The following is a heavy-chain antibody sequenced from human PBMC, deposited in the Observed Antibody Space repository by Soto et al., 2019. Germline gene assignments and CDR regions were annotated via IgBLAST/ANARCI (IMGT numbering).Heavy chain of an antibody. V-gene: IGHV4-31*03. J-gene: IGHJ4*02. CDR2: TYYSGST. Sequence: SETLSLTCTVSGGSISSGGYYWSWIRQHPGKGLEWIGYTYYSGSTYYNPSLKSRVTISVDTSKNQFSLKLSSVTAADTAVYYCARAYYDILTGGGLYYFDYWGQGTLVTVSS. D-gene: IGHD3-9*01. CDR1: GGSISSGGYY. CDR3: ARAYYDILTGGGLYYFDY.